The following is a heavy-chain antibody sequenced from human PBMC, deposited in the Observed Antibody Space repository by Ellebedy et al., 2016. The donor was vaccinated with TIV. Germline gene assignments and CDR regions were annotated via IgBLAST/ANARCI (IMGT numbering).Heavy chain of an antibody. V-gene: IGHV5-51*01. CDR2: IYPGDSDT. CDR3: AAYTKWGTTYYFDY. D-gene: IGHD7-27*01. J-gene: IGHJ4*02. Sequence: GESLKISCKGSGYIFSSYWIAWVRQTPGKGLEWMGVIYPGDSDTRYSPSFQGQVTISVDESISTAYLQWSHLKASDTAMYYCAAYTKWGTTYYFDYWGQGTLVTVSS. CDR1: GYIFSSYW.